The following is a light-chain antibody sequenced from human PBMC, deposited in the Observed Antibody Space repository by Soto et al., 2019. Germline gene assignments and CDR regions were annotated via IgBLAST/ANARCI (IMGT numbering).Light chain of an antibody. Sequence: EIVLTQSPGTLSLSPGERATLSCRASQSVSSSYLAWYQQKPGRPPTLLIYGASSRATGIPDRFSGSGSGTDFTLTISRLEPEDFAVYYCQQYGSSYTFGQGTKLEIK. J-gene: IGKJ2*01. CDR1: QSVSSSY. V-gene: IGKV3-20*01. CDR3: QQYGSSYT. CDR2: GAS.